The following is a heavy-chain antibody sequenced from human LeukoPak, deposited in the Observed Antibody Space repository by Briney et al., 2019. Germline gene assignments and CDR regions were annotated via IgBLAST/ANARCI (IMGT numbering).Heavy chain of an antibody. J-gene: IGHJ6*02. CDR2: IIPIFGTA. V-gene: IGHV1-69*01. CDR3: ARGRDCSGGSCYSGNYYYCYGMDV. CDR1: GGTFSSYA. D-gene: IGHD2-15*01. Sequence: SVKVSCKASGGTFSSYAISWVRQAPGQGLEWMGGIIPIFGTANYAQKFQGRVTITADESTSTAYMELSSLRSEDTAVYYCARGRDCSGGSCYSGNYYYCYGMDVWGQGTTVTVSS.